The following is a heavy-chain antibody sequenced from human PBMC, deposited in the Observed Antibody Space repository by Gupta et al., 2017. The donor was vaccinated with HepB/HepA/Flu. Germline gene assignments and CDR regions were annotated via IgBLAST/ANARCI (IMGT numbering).Heavy chain of an antibody. D-gene: IGHD6-19*01. CDR3: AKTAVAGPATY. J-gene: IGHJ4*02. Sequence: EVQLLESGGGLVQPGGSLRLSCAASGFTFSSYAMSWVRQAPGKGLEWVSAISGSGGSTYYADAVKGRFTISRDNYKNTLYLQMNSRRAEDTAVYYCAKTAVAGPATYWGQGTLVTVSS. CDR2: ISGSGGST. CDR1: GFTFSSYA. V-gene: IGHV3-23*01.